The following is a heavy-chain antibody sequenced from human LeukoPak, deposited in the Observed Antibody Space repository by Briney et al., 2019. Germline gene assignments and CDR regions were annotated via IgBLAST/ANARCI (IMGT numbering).Heavy chain of an antibody. D-gene: IGHD4-17*01. J-gene: IGHJ6*02. CDR2: ISSSSIYI. Sequence: GGSLRLSCAASGFTFGAYSMNWVRQAPGKGLEWVSSISSSSIYIYYADSVKGRFTISRDNAKNSLYLQMNSLRAEDTAVYYCARLRLYYYGMDVWGQGTTVTVAS. V-gene: IGHV3-21*01. CDR1: GFTFGAYS. CDR3: ARLRLYYYGMDV.